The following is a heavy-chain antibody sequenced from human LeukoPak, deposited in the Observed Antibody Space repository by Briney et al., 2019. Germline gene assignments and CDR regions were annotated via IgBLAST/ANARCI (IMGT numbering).Heavy chain of an antibody. CDR3: VRDRGTYRPIDY. J-gene: IGHJ4*02. CDR2: ISYTGTYI. V-gene: IGHV3-21*04. D-gene: IGHD1-26*01. CDR1: AFSLSAYN. Sequence: NAGESLRLSCAASAFSLSAYNMNWVRQAPGKGLEWVSSISYTGTYIYYADSVKGRFTISRDNAQNSLYLQMNSLRAEDTAIYYCVRDRGTYRPIDYWGQGTLVTVSS.